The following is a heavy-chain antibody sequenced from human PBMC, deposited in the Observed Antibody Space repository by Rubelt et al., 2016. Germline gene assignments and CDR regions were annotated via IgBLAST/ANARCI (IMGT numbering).Heavy chain of an antibody. J-gene: IGHJ3*02. CDR2: IYYSGST. CDR3: ATPRYCSSTSCYREHHAFDI. D-gene: IGHD2-2*01. V-gene: IGHV4-39*07. CDR1: GGSISSSSYY. Sequence: QLQLQESGPGLVKASETLSLTCTVSGGSISSSSYYWVWIRQPPGKGLEWIGSIYYSGSTNYNPSLKSRVTISVDTSKNQFSLKLSSVTAADTAVYYCATPRYCSSTSCYREHHAFDIWGQGTMVTVSS.